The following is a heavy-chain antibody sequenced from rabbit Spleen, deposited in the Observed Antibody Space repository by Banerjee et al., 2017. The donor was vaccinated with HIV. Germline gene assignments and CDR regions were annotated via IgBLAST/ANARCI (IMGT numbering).Heavy chain of an antibody. CDR1: GFSFSSSDW. V-gene: IGHV1S45*01. J-gene: IGHJ6*01. D-gene: IGHD6-1*01. CDR3: AREKSGIVGYDL. Sequence: QEQLEESGGDLVKPEGSLTLTCTASGFSFSSSDWIYWVRQAPGKGLEWIGYIDPVFGTTYYASWAKGRFTISKTSSTTVTLQMTSLTVADTATYFCAREKSGIVGYDLWGPGTLVTVS. CDR2: IDPVFGTT.